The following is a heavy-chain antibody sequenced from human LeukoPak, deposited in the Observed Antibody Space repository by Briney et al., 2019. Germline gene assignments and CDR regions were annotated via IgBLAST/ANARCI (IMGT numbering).Heavy chain of an antibody. CDR1: GASMNSNY. Sequence: SETLSLTCTVSGASMNSNYWSWIRQPPGKGLEWIGYIYYSGNTNSSPSLGSRVTMSLDASKDQFSLKVNSVTAADTAIYYCASTRRAAVAGRFDSWGQGTLVTVSS. CDR2: IYYSGNT. D-gene: IGHD6-19*01. V-gene: IGHV4-59*08. J-gene: IGHJ4*02. CDR3: ASTRRAAVAGRFDS.